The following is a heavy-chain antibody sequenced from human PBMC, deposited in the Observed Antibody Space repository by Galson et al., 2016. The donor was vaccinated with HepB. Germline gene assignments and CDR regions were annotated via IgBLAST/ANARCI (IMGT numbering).Heavy chain of an antibody. J-gene: IGHJ4*02. V-gene: IGHV4-39*07. CDR1: GGSIDRSDFY. D-gene: IGHD3-16*01. Sequence: SETLSLTCTVSGGSIDRSDFYWGWIRQPPGKGLEWIGSIHYSGNTYYRPSLKGRVTISVDTSKNQFSLRLRSLTAADTAVYYCARDHAYAWGQVGHWGQGTVASVSS. CDR2: IHYSGNT. CDR3: ARDHAYAWGQVGH.